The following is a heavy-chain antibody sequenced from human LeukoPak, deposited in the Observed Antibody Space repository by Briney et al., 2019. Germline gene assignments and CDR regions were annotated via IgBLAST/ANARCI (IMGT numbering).Heavy chain of an antibody. CDR2: ISYDGSNK. J-gene: IGHJ6*02. CDR1: GFTFSSYG. CDR3: AKDMGRYCSSTSCYNYYYYGMDV. Sequence: GGSLRLSCAASGFTFSSYGMHWVRQAPGKGLEWVAAISYDGSNKYYADSVKGRFTISRDNSKNTLYLQMNSLRAEDTAVYYCAKDMGRYCSSTSCYNYYYYGMDVWGQGTTVTVSS. D-gene: IGHD2-2*02. V-gene: IGHV3-30*18.